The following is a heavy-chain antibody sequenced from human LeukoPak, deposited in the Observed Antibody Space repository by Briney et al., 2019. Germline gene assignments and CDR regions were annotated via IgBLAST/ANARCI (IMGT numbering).Heavy chain of an antibody. D-gene: IGHD2-2*02. CDR2: INHSGST. Sequence: PSETLSLTCAVYGGSFSGYYWSWIRQPPGKGLEWIGEINHSGSTNYNPSLKSRVTISVDTSKNQFSLKLSSVTAADTAVYYCARGAGCSSTSCYTESAGSPTHEDSSSTRENWPTTNAFDIWGQGTMVTVSS. V-gene: IGHV4-34*01. CDR3: ARGAGCSSTSCYTESAGSPTHEDSSSTRENWPTTNAFDI. CDR1: GGSFSGYY. J-gene: IGHJ3*02.